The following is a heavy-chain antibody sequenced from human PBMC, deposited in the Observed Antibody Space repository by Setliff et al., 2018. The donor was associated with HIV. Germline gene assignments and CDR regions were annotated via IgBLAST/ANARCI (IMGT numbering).Heavy chain of an antibody. Sequence: SETLSLTCTVSGGSVISSSYYWGWIRQPPGKGLEWIATVYYSGSTYYNPSLKSRVTISVDTSKNQFSLNLNSVTAADTAVYYCARVRSHTDYYYYYMDVWGKGTTVTVSS. V-gene: IGHV4-39*01. CDR2: VYYSGST. J-gene: IGHJ6*03. CDR1: GGSVISSSYY. CDR3: ARVRSHTDYYYYYMDV.